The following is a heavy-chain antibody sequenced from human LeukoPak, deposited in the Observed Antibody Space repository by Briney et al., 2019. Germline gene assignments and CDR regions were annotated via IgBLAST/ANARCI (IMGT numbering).Heavy chain of an antibody. J-gene: IGHJ4*02. V-gene: IGHV1-69*13. Sequence: GASVKVSCKASGGTFSSYAISWVRQAPGQGLKWMGGIIPIFGTANYAQKFQGRVTITADESTSTAYMELSSLRSEDTAVYYCARGNGITGTFDYWGQGTLVTVSS. CDR1: GGTFSSYA. CDR3: ARGNGITGTFDY. D-gene: IGHD1-20*01. CDR2: IIPIFGTA.